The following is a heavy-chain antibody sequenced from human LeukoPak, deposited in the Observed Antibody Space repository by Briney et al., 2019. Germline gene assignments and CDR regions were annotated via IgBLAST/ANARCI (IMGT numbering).Heavy chain of an antibody. V-gene: IGHV4-59*01. CDR1: GGSINNYY. CDR2: VYYSGST. D-gene: IGHD3-16*01. CDR3: AGDSWGVDY. J-gene: IGHJ4*02. Sequence: SETLSLTCTVSGGSINNYYWNWIRQPPGKGLEWIGSVYYSGSTNYNPSLKSRVTISVDTSKNQFALKLSSVTAADTAVYYCAGDSWGVDYWGQGTLVTVSS.